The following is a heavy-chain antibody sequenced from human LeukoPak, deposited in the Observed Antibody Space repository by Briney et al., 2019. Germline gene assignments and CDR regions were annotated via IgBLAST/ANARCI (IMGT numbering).Heavy chain of an antibody. Sequence: PPGGSLRLSCAASGFTFSSYSMNWVRQAPGKGLEWVSYISSSSSTIYYADSVKGRFTISRDNAKNSLYLQMNSLRAEDTAVYYCARDLPLMQGAFDIWGQGTMVTVSS. J-gene: IGHJ3*02. V-gene: IGHV3-48*04. CDR3: ARDLPLMQGAFDI. D-gene: IGHD3-16*01. CDR2: ISSSSSTI. CDR1: GFTFSSYS.